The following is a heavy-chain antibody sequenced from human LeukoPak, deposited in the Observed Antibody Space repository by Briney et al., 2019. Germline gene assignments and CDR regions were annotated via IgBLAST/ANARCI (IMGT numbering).Heavy chain of an antibody. Sequence: PGGSLRLSCAASGFTFSNYAMSWVRQAPGKGLEWVSAITGSGGGTYYADSVKGRFTISRDNSKNTLYLQMNCLRAEDTAVYYCAKWGDYDVLTGYYDPDYWGQGTLVTVSS. CDR2: ITGSGGGT. J-gene: IGHJ4*02. CDR3: AKWGDYDVLTGYYDPDY. CDR1: GFTFSNYA. V-gene: IGHV3-23*01. D-gene: IGHD3-9*01.